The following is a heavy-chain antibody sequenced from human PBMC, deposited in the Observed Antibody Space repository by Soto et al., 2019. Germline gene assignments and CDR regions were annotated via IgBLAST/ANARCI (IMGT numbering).Heavy chain of an antibody. V-gene: IGHV3-30-3*01. J-gene: IGHJ4*02. CDR1: GFTFSSYA. CDR3: ALTGYFDY. CDR2: ISYDGSNK. Sequence: QVQLVESGGGVVQPGRSLRLSCAASGFTFSSYAMHWVRQAPGKGLEWVAVISYDGSNKYYADSVKGRFTISRDNSKNTLYLQMNSLRAEDTAVYYCALTGYFDYWGQGTLVTVSS. D-gene: IGHD3-9*01.